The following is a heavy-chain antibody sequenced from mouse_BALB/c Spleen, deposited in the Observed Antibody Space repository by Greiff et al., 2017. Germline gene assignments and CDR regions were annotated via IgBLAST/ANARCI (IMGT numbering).Heavy chain of an antibody. Sequence: EVKLQESGPGLVKPSQSLSLTCSVTGYSITSGYYWNWIRQFPGNKLEWMGYISYDGSNNYNPSLKNRISITRDTSKNQFFLKLNSVTTEDTATYYCAREWYGNYAWFAYWGQGTLVTVSA. CDR1: GYSITSGYY. CDR2: ISYDGSN. V-gene: IGHV3-6*02. D-gene: IGHD2-10*02. J-gene: IGHJ3*01. CDR3: AREWYGNYAWFAY.